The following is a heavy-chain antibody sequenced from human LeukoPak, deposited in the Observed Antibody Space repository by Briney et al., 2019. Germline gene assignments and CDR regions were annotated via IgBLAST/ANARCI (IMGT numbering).Heavy chain of an antibody. V-gene: IGHV4-59*01. CDR2: IYYSGST. J-gene: IGHJ4*02. D-gene: IGHD3-22*01. CDR3: ARDAGYDSSGSPLDY. CDR1: GGSISSYF. Sequence: SETLSLTCTVSGGSISSYFWSWIRQPPGKGLEWIGHIYYSGSTNYNPSLKSRVTISVDTSKNQFSLKLSSVTAADTAVYYCARDAGYDSSGSPLDYWGQGTPVTVSS.